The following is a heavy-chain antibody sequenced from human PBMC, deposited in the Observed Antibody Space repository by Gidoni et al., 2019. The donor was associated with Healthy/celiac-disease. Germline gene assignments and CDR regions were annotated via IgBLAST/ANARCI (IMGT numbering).Heavy chain of an antibody. CDR2: IYSGGST. J-gene: IGHJ2*01. CDR3: ARLLGGRMGWYFDL. CDR1: GFTVSSNY. D-gene: IGHD7-27*01. V-gene: IGHV3-66*02. Sequence: EVQLVESGGGLVQPGGSLRLSCAASGFTVSSNYMSWVRQAPGKGLEWVSVIYSGGSTYYADSVKGRFTISRDNSKNTLYLQMNSLRAEDTAVYYCARLLGGRMGWYFDLWGRGTLVTVSS.